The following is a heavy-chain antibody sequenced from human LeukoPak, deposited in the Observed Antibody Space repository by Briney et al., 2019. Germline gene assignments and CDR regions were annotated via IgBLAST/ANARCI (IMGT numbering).Heavy chain of an antibody. CDR2: INSVGSST. CDR3: ASHGDYDAFDI. CDR1: GFTFSSYS. J-gene: IGHJ3*02. V-gene: IGHV3-74*01. D-gene: IGHD4-17*01. Sequence: GGSLRLSCAASGFTFSSYSMNWVRQAPGKGLEWVSRINSVGSSTSYADSVRGRFTISRDNARNTLYLQMNSLRAEDTAVYYCASHGDYDAFDIWGQGTMVTVSS.